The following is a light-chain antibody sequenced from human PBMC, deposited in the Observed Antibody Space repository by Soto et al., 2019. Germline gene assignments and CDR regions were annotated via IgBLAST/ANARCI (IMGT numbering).Light chain of an antibody. CDR1: STDIGGYNF. CDR2: EVT. CDR3: SSYAARNNFDV. J-gene: IGLJ1*01. Sequence: QSALTQPPSASGSPGQSVTISCTGTSTDIGGYNFVSWYQQHPGKAPKLIIYEVTKRPSGVPDRFSGSKFGNTASLTVSGLQPEDEAAYYCSSYAARNNFDVFGSGTKLTVL. V-gene: IGLV2-8*01.